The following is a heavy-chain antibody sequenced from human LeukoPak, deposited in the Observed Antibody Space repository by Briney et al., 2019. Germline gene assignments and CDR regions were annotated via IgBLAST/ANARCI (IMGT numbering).Heavy chain of an antibody. CDR2: IIPIFGTA. CDR3: AGGTIFGVVITPTSFYYGMDV. J-gene: IGHJ6*02. Sequence: SVKVSCKASGGTFSSYAISWVRQAPGQGLEWMGGIIPIFGTANYAQKFQGRVTITADESTSTAYMELSSLRSEDTAVYYCAGGTIFGVVITPTSFYYGMDVWGQGTTVTVS. V-gene: IGHV1-69*13. CDR1: GGTFSSYA. D-gene: IGHD3-3*01.